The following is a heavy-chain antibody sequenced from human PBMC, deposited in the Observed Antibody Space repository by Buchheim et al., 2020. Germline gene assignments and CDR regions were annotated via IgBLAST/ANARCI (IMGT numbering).Heavy chain of an antibody. D-gene: IGHD3-3*01. V-gene: IGHV3-74*01. J-gene: IGHJ5*02. CDR3: ARDVGPNYDFWSGYSGGWFDP. CDR2: INSDGSST. CDR1: GFTFSSYW. Sequence: EVQLVESGGGLVQPGGSLRLSCAASGFTFSSYWMHWVRQAPGKGLVWVSRINSDGSSTSYADSVKGRFTISRATPKNTLYLQMNSLRAEDTAVYYCARDVGPNYDFWSGYSGGWFDPWGQGTL.